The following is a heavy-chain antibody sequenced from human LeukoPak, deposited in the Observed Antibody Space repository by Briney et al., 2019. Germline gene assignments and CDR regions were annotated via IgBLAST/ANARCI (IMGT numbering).Heavy chain of an antibody. CDR2: INTDGTVT. V-gene: IGHV3-74*01. D-gene: IGHD6-19*01. CDR1: GFTFSKYW. Sequence: GGSLRLSCAASGFTFSKYWMLWVRQAPGKGLESVSRINTDGTVTTYADSVKGPFTVSRDNADNTMFLQMNSVRDEDTAVYYCATKQWLAPPPDSWGQGTPVTVSS. CDR3: ATKQWLAPPPDS. J-gene: IGHJ4*02.